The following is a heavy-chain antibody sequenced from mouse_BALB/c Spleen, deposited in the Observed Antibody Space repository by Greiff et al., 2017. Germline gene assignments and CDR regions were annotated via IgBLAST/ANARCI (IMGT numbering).Heavy chain of an antibody. CDR1: GFAFSRSW. CDR3: ARPEYCYGFAY. Sequence: DVKLVESGGGLVQPGGSLKLSCAASGFAFSRSWMSWVRQAPGKGLEWIGEINPDSSTQNYTPSLKDKFIISGDNAKNTLYLQMSKVRSEDTDIYYCARPEYCYGFAYWGQGTVVTVSA. J-gene: IGHJ3*01. CDR2: INPDSSTQ. V-gene: IGHV4-1*02. D-gene: IGHD1-2*01.